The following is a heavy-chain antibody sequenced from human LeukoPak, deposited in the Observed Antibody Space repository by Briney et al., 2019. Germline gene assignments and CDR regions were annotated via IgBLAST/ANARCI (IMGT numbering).Heavy chain of an antibody. V-gene: IGHV5-51*01. CDR3: ARQVSRYYYMDV. CDR1: GYSFTTYW. CDR2: IYPGDSDT. J-gene: IGHJ6*03. Sequence: GESLKISCKGSGYSFTTYWIGWVRQMPGKGLEWMGTIYPGDSDTRYSPSFQGQVNISVDKSISTAYLQRSSLKASDTAIYYCARQVSRYYYMDVWGEGTAVTVS.